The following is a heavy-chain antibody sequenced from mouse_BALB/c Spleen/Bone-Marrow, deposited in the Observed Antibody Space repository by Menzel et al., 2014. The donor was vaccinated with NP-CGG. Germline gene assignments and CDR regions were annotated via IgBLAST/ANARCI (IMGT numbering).Heavy chain of an antibody. CDR2: IDPSDSET. D-gene: IGHD2-1*01. CDR3: ASPSDGNPFAY. J-gene: IGHJ3*01. Sequence: QVHVKQSGPQLVRPGASVKISCKASGYSFTSYWMHWVKQRPGQGLEWIGKIDPSDSETRLNQKFKDKATLTVDKSSSQAYEQLSSSTYEDSAVCYWASPSDGNPFAYWGQGTLVTVSA. V-gene: IGHV1S74*01. CDR1: GYSFTSYW.